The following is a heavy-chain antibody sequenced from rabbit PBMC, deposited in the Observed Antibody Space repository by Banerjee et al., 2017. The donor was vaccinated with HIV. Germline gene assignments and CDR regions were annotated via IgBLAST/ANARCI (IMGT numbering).Heavy chain of an antibody. Sequence: QEQLEESGGDLVKPEGSLTLTCTASGFSFSSDYYMCWVRQAPGKGLEWIACVYTGVIGSTYYASWAKGRFTISKTSSTTVTLQMTSLTAADTATYLCARDLAGVIGWNFNLWGQGTLVTVS. V-gene: IGHV1S45*01. D-gene: IGHD4-1*01. CDR2: VYTGVIGST. J-gene: IGHJ4*01. CDR1: GFSFSSDYY. CDR3: ARDLAGVIGWNFNL.